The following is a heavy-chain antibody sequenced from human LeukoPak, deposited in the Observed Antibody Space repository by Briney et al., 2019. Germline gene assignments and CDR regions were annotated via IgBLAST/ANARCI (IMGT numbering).Heavy chain of an antibody. V-gene: IGHV4-61*01. CDR2: VDHSGTT. D-gene: IGHD3-10*01. CDR3: ARGIRTGYGY. CDR1: GGSVSSGSYY. Sequence: SETLSLTCTVSGGSVSSGSYYWSWIQQPPGKGLEWIGYVDHSGTTSYNPSLKRRVTISVDTSKNQFSLKVKYLTAADTAVYYCARGIRTGYGYWGQGTLVTVSS. J-gene: IGHJ4*02.